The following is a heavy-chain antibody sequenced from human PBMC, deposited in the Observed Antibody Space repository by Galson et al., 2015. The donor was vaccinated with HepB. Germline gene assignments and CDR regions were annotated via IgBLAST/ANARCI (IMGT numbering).Heavy chain of an antibody. D-gene: IGHD6-19*01. V-gene: IGHV3-66*01. Sequence: SLRLSCAASGFTVSSNYMSWVRQAPGKGLEWVSVIYSGGSTYYADSVKGRFTISRDNSKNTLYLKMNSLRAEDTAVYYCARVRRSKGIAVAQYNYWGQGTLVTVSS. J-gene: IGHJ4*02. CDR3: ARVRRSKGIAVAQYNY. CDR2: IYSGGST. CDR1: GFTVSSNY.